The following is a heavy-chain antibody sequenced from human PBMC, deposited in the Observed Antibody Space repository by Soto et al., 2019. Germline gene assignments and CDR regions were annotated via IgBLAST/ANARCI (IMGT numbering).Heavy chain of an antibody. Sequence: PRGSFRLSCAASGGIFSNYAMTWVLQAPGEGLEWVATIGASGHYTYYADSVTGRFTISRDNSRNTLYLQMNSLRVGDTAVYFCAKELFEKCDGVDVWGQGTTVSVSS. V-gene: IGHV3-23*01. CDR1: GGIFSNYA. CDR3: AKELFEKCDGVDV. J-gene: IGHJ6*02. D-gene: IGHD3-10*01. CDR2: IGASGHYT.